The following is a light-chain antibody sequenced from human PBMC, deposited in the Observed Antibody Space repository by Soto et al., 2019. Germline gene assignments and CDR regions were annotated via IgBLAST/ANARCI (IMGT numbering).Light chain of an antibody. CDR1: QSVSRY. Sequence: EIVLTQTPGNLSLSPVVRGILSFRASQSVSRYLAWYQQKPGQAPRLLIYDASYRATGIPARFSGSGSGTDFTLTISSLEPEDFAIYYCQQRSNWITFGQGTRLENK. CDR2: DAS. V-gene: IGKV3-11*01. J-gene: IGKJ5*01. CDR3: QQRSNWIT.